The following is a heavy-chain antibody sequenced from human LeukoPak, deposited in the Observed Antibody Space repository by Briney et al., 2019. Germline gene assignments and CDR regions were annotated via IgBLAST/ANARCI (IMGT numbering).Heavy chain of an antibody. CDR2: ISYDGSNK. CDR3: ARDQYQDGDYPLDY. Sequence: PGGSLRLSCAASGFTFSSYGMHWVRQAPGKGLEWVAVISYDGSNKYYADYVKGRFTISRDNSKNTLYLQMNSLRAEDTAVYYCARDQYQDGDYPLDYWGQGTLVTVSS. CDR1: GFTFSSYG. V-gene: IGHV3-30*03. D-gene: IGHD4-17*01. J-gene: IGHJ4*02.